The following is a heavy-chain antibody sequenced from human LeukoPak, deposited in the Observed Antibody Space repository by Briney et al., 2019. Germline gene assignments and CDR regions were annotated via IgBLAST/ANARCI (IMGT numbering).Heavy chain of an antibody. D-gene: IGHD5-12*01. CDR3: ARATSGYAFDP. CDR2: ISSSSSTI. V-gene: IGHV3-48*04. Sequence: GGSLRLSCAASGFTFSSFWMSWVRQAPGKGLEWVSYISSSSSTIYYADSVKGRFTISRGNAKNSLYLQMNSLRAEDTAVYYCARATSGYAFDPWGQGTLVTVSS. J-gene: IGHJ5*02. CDR1: GFTFSSFW.